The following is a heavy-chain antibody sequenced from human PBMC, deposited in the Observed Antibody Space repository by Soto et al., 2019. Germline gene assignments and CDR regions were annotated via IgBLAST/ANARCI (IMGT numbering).Heavy chain of an antibody. D-gene: IGHD3-10*01. CDR2: IKSRALGGTT. CDR3: TTDSYSSMVEVRYDY. Sequence: PGGSLRLSCAGSGFRFSNAWINWVRHVPGKGLEWVGRIKSRALGGTTDFAAPVRGRFAITRDDSRNVAYMQMNSLHTEDTAVYYCTTDSYSSMVEVRYDYWGHGTLVTVSS. CDR1: GFRFSNAW. V-gene: IGHV3-15*07. J-gene: IGHJ4*01.